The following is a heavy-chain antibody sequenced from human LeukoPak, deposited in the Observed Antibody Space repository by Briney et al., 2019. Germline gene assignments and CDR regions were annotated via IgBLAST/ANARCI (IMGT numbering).Heavy chain of an antibody. CDR2: IYYSGST. CDR1: GGSISSYY. J-gene: IGHJ4*02. CDR3: ARHGDCGGDRYYRNFDY. D-gene: IGHD2-21*02. Sequence: SETLSLTCTVSGGSISSYYWSWIRQPPGKGLEWIGYIYYSGSTNYNPSLKSRVTISVDTSKNQFSLKLSSVTAADTAVYYCARHGDCGGDRYYRNFDYWGQGTLVTVSS. V-gene: IGHV4-59*08.